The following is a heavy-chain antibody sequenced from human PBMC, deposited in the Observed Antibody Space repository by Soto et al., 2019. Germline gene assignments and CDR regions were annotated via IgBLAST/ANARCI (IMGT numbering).Heavy chain of an antibody. J-gene: IGHJ6*02. V-gene: IGHV3-30*03. CDR2: IAFDGSQE. D-gene: IGHD2-2*01. CDR3: ATKVRVTNQPYYGMDV. CDR1: GFTFNTSG. Sequence: GGSLRLSCAASGFTFNTSGMHWVRQAPGKGLEWVAVIAFDGSQEFYGDSVRGRFTISRDNSKNTLFLQMKSLTPEDTAVYYCATKVRVTNQPYYGMDVWGQGTKVTVSS.